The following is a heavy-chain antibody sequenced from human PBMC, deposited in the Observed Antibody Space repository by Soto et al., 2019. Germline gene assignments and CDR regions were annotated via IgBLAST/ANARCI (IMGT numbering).Heavy chain of an antibody. J-gene: IGHJ6*02. D-gene: IGHD3-9*01. CDR2: IYHSGST. CDR3: ARWGRFYDILTGPRSYYYGMDV. CDR1: GGSITSSNW. V-gene: IGHV4-4*02. Sequence: QVQLQESGPGLVKPSGTLSLTCAVSGGSITSSNWWSWVRQPPGKGLEWIGEIYHSGSTNYNPSPKSRVTISVDKSKNQFSLKLSSGTAADTAVYYCARWGRFYDILTGPRSYYYGMDVWGQGTTVTVSS.